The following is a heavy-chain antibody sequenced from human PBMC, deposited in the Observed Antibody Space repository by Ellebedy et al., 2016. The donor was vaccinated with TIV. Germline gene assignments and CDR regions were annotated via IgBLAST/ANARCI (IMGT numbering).Heavy chain of an antibody. J-gene: IGHJ3*02. CDR1: GFSYVSYW. V-gene: IGHV3-7*01. CDR3: ATDGSYGDYLSPTHAFVI. CDR2: INQVGSDR. Sequence: GESLKISCAASGFSYVSYWMSWVRQAPGKGLEWVANINQVGSDRYYVDSVRGRFTISRDNAKNSLYLHLNSLRAEDTAMYYCATDGSYGDYLSPTHAFVIWGQGTMVTVSS. D-gene: IGHD4-17*01.